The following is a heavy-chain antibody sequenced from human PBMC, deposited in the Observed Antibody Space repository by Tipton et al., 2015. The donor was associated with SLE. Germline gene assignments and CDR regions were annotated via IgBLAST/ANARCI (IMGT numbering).Heavy chain of an antibody. V-gene: IGHV3-23*01. Sequence: SLRLSCAASGFTFSSYAMSWVRQAPGKGLEWFSAISGSGDSTYYEDSVKGRLTISRDNSKDTLYLQMNSLRAEDSAVYYCVKEEYNSGWYPAFDYWGQGILVTVSS. CDR1: GFTFSSYA. J-gene: IGHJ4*02. CDR3: VKEEYNSGWYPAFDY. CDR2: ISGSGDST. D-gene: IGHD6-19*01.